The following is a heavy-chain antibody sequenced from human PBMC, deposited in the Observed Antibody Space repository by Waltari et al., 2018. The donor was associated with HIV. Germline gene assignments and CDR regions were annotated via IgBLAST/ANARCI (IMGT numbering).Heavy chain of an antibody. Sequence: EVQLVQSGAEVKKPGASLKISCKGSGSRFTSSCIGWVPQMTGKGLEWMGIIDPGDSDTRYSPSFQGQVTISADKSISTAYLQWSSLKASDTAMYYCARHPKHIASRGVFDYWGQGTLVTVSS. J-gene: IGHJ4*02. V-gene: IGHV5-51*01. CDR2: IDPGDSDT. CDR3: ARHPKHIASRGVFDY. D-gene: IGHD6-6*01. CDR1: GSRFTSSC.